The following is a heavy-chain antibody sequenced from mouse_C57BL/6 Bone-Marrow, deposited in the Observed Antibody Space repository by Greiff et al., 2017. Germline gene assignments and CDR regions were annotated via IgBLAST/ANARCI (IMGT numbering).Heavy chain of an antibody. D-gene: IGHD2-3*01. CDR3: ADGYSSLLYAMDY. CDR2: IHPNSGST. Sequence: VQLQQPGAELVKPGASVKLSCKASGYTFTSYWMHWVKQRPGQGLEWIGMIHPNSGSTNYNEKFKSKATLTVDKSSSTAYMQLSSLTSEDSAVYYCADGYSSLLYAMDYWGQGTSVTVSS. CDR1: GYTFTSYW. V-gene: IGHV1-64*01. J-gene: IGHJ4*01.